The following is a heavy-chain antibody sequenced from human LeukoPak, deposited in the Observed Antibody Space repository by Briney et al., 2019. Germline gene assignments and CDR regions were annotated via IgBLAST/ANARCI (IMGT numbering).Heavy chain of an antibody. J-gene: IGHJ4*02. Sequence: GGSLRLSCAASGFTFSDYAMSWVRQAPGKGLEWVSTVSEGAVSTYYADSVQGRFTISRDDSNNTLYLQMSSLRAEDTALYYCARTNRGSFSRWSDYWGQGTLVTVPS. D-gene: IGHD1-26*01. CDR2: VSEGAVST. CDR1: GFTFSDYA. CDR3: ARTNRGSFSRWSDY. V-gene: IGHV3-23*01.